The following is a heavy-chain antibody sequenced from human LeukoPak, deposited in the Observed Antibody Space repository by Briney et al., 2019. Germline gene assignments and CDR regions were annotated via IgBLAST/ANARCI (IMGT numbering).Heavy chain of an antibody. CDR2: INHSGST. Sequence: SEPLSLTCAVYGGSFSGYYWSWIRQPPGKGLEWIGEINHSGSTNYNPSLKSRVTISVDTSKNQFSLKLSSVTAADTAVYYCARGVIAAALNYWGQGTLVTVSS. D-gene: IGHD6-13*01. V-gene: IGHV4-34*01. J-gene: IGHJ4*02. CDR3: ARGVIAAALNY. CDR1: GGSFSGYY.